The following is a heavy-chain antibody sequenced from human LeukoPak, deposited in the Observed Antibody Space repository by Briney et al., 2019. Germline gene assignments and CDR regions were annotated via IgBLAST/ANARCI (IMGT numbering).Heavy chain of an antibody. Sequence: ASVKVSCKASGYTFTSYDINWVRQATGQGLEWMGWMNPNSGNTGYAQKFQGRVTMTRNTSISTAYMELSSLRSEDTAVYYCARAWAAMAPYYYYYGMDVWGQGTTVTVSS. CDR2: MNPNSGNT. V-gene: IGHV1-8*01. CDR1: GYTFTSYD. J-gene: IGHJ6*02. CDR3: ARAWAAMAPYYYYYGMDV. D-gene: IGHD5-18*01.